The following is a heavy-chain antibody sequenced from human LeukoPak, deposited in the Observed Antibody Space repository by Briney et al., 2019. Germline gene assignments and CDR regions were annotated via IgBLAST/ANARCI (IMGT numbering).Heavy chain of an antibody. J-gene: IGHJ4*02. CDR1: GYTFTSYG. CDR3: ARGPVGATPFDY. D-gene: IGHD1-26*01. CDR2: ISAYNGNT. Sequence: ASVKVSCKASGYTFTSYGISWVRQAPGQGLEWMGWISAYNGNTNYAQKLRGRVTMTTDTSTSTAYMKLRSLRSDDTAVYYCARGPVGATPFDYWGQGTLVTVSS. V-gene: IGHV1-18*01.